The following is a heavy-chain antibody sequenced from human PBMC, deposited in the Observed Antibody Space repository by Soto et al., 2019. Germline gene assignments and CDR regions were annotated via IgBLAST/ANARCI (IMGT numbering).Heavy chain of an antibody. CDR1: GFTFSSYG. Sequence: ESGGGVVQPGRSLRLSCAASGFTFSSYGMHWVRQAPGKGLEWVAVIWYDGSNKYYADSVKGRFTISRDNSKNTLYLQMNSLRAEDTAVYYCARDKRGWSAHEAFDIWGQGTMVTVSS. CDR2: IWYDGSNK. CDR3: ARDKRGWSAHEAFDI. D-gene: IGHD2-15*01. J-gene: IGHJ3*02. V-gene: IGHV3-33*01.